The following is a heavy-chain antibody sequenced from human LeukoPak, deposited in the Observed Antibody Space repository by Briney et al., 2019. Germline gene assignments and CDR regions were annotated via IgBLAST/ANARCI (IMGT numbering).Heavy chain of an antibody. D-gene: IGHD3-22*01. J-gene: IGHJ4*02. CDR1: GFTFSSYG. Sequence: PGGSLRLSCAASGFTFSSYGMHWVRQAPGKGLEWVAVIWYDGSNKYYTDSVKGRFTISRDNSKNTLYLQMNSLRAEDTAVYYCAKGAYYYDSSGPDYWGQGTLVTVSS. CDR2: IWYDGSNK. V-gene: IGHV3-33*06. CDR3: AKGAYYYDSSGPDY.